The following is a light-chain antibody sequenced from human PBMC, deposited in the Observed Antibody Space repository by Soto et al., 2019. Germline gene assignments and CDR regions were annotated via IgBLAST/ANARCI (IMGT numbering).Light chain of an antibody. CDR3: QSYDSTRYVV. CDR2: GNT. CDR1: SSSIGAGFG. V-gene: IGLV1-40*01. Sequence: QSVLTQPPSVSGAPGQRVTISCTEGSSSIGAGFGVHWYRQLLGGDPELLIYGNTNRPSGVPDRFAGSNSSTSASLAITGLQAEYAADYNCQSYDSTRYVVFGGGTQLTVL. J-gene: IGLJ2*01.